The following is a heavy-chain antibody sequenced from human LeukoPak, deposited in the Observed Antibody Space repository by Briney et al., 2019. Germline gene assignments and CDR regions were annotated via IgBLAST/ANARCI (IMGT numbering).Heavy chain of an antibody. CDR1: VFTFSTYA. CDR3: AKSGGLSGSGRLAMDV. V-gene: IGHV3-23*01. J-gene: IGHJ6*02. D-gene: IGHD3-10*01. CDR2: ISGSGGST. Sequence: GGSLRLSCAASVFTFSTYAMSWVRLAPGKGLEWVSGISGSGGSTYYADSVKGRFTSSRDNSNNTLYVQMNSLRVEDTAVYYCAKSGGLSGSGRLAMDVWGQGTTVTVPS.